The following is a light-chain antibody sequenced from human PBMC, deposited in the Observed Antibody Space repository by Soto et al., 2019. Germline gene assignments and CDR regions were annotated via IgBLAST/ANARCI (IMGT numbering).Light chain of an antibody. CDR3: QQYGSSSFT. J-gene: IGKJ2*01. CDR1: QSVSSSY. Sequence: EIVLTQSPGTLSLSSGERATLSCRASQSVSSSYLAWYQQKPGQAPRLLVHATSSRATGIPDRFSGGGSGTDFTLTISRLEPEYFAVYYCQQYGSSSFTFGQGTKLEIK. V-gene: IGKV3-20*01. CDR2: ATS.